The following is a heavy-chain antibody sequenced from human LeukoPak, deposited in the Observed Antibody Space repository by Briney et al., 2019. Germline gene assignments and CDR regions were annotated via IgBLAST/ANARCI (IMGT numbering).Heavy chain of an antibody. D-gene: IGHD3-10*01. J-gene: IGHJ4*02. CDR2: ISYDGSNK. CDR1: GFTFSSYG. V-gene: IGHV3-30*03. CDR3: AREYYYGSGSHSYYFDY. Sequence: QPGGSLRLSCAASGFTFSSYGMHWVRQAPGKGLEWVAVISYDGSNKYYADSVKGRFTISRDNSKNTLYLQMNGLRAEDTAVYYCAREYYYGSGSHSYYFDYWGQGTLVTVSS.